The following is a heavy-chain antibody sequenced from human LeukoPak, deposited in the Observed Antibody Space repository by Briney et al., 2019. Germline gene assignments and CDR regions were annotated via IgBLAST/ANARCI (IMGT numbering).Heavy chain of an antibody. CDR1: GFTFSDYY. V-gene: IGHV3-11*06. Sequence: GWSLRLSCAASGFTFSDYYMSWIRQAPGKGLEWVSYISTSSSYTNYADSVKGRFTISRDNAKNSLYLQMDSLRAEDTAVYYCARGGANRFDSWGQGALVTVSS. CDR2: ISTSSSYT. CDR3: ARGGANRFDS. D-gene: IGHD4/OR15-4a*01. J-gene: IGHJ4*02.